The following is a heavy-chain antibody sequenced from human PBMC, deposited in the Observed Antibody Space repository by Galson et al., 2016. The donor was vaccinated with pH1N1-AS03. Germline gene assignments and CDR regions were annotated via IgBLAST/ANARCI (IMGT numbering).Heavy chain of an antibody. CDR3: ASAGYHTPGYHY. J-gene: IGHJ4*02. V-gene: IGHV4-4*02. CDR2: VHYSGTT. D-gene: IGHD3-16*02. Sequence: SETLSLTCAVSGGSVTSPDWWTWVRQPPGKGLEWIGEVHYSGTTSYNPSLNSRVTMSIDKSNNQLSLNLGSVTAADTAVYFCASAGYHTPGYHYWGQGALVTVSS. CDR1: GGSVTSPDW.